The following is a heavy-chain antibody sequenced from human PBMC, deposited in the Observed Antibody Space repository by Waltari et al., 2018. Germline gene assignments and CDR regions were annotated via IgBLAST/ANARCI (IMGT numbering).Heavy chain of an antibody. CDR2: IRSSSSYI. D-gene: IGHD1-26*01. CDR3: ARERGVGATTLGY. Sequence: EVQLVESGGGLVKPGGSLRLSCAASGFTFSSYSMNWVRQAPGKGLEWVSAIRSSSSYIYYADSVKGRFTISRDNAKNSLYLQMNSLRAEDTAVYYCARERGVGATTLGYWGQGTLVTVSS. J-gene: IGHJ4*02. CDR1: GFTFSSYS. V-gene: IGHV3-21*01.